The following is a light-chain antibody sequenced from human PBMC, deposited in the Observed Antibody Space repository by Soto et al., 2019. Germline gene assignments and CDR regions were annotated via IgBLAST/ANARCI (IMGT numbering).Light chain of an antibody. J-gene: IGKJ4*01. Sequence: DIVMKQSPATLSVAPGERVTFSCRASQGVSRKLAWYQHKPGQAPRLLISGASTGATGIPARFSGSGSGTEFTLTISSLQSEDCALYYCQQYHTLPITFGGGTKVDIK. CDR3: QQYHTLPIT. CDR1: QGVSRK. V-gene: IGKV3-15*01. CDR2: GAS.